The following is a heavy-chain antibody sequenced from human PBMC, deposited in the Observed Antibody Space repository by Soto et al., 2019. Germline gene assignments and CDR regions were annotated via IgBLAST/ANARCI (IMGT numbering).Heavy chain of an antibody. D-gene: IGHD3-22*01. J-gene: IGHJ6*02. CDR1: GFTFSSYG. CDR3: AKDYYDSSGYHSRGMDV. CDR2: ISYDGSNK. Sequence: QVQLVESGGGVVQPGRSLRLSCAASGFTFSSYGMHWVRQAPGKGLEWVAVISYDGSNKYYADSVKGRFTISRDNSKNTLYLQMNSLRAEDTVVYYCAKDYYDSSGYHSRGMDVWGQGTTVTVSS. V-gene: IGHV3-30*18.